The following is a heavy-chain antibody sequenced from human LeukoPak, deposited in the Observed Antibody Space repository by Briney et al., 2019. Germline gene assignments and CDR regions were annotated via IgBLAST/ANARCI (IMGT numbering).Heavy chain of an antibody. V-gene: IGHV3-66*01. CDR2: IYSGGHT. J-gene: IGHJ4*02. Sequence: GGSLRLSCAASGFTVSSNYMSWVRQAPGKGLEWVPIIYSGGHTYYADSVKDRFTISKDNSNNTLYLQMGSLRAEDTAVYYCARGGPMVRGVIPGFFDYWGQGTLVTVSS. CDR3: ARGGPMVRGVIPGFFDY. CDR1: GFTVSSNY. D-gene: IGHD3-10*01.